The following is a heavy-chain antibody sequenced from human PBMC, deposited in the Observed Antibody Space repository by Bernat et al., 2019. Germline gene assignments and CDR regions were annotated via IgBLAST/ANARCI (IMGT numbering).Heavy chain of an antibody. CDR1: GFTFSSYG. Sequence: QVQLVESGGGVVQPGRSLRLSCAASGFTFSSYGMHWVRRAPGKGLEWVAVISYDGSNKYYADSVKGRFTISRDNSKNTLYLQMNSLRAEDTAVYYCAKSPPRQRGYSYGPTYYYYGMDVWGQGTTVTVSS. CDR3: AKSPPRQRGYSYGPTYYYYGMDV. V-gene: IGHV3-30*18. J-gene: IGHJ6*02. D-gene: IGHD5-18*01. CDR2: ISYDGSNK.